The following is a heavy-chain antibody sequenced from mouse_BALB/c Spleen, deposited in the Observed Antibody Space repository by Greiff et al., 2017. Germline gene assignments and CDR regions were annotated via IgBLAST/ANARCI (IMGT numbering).Heavy chain of an antibody. J-gene: IGHJ2*01. CDR2: IGYSGST. D-gene: IGHD4-1*01. Sequence: VQLQESGPGLVKPSQSLSLTCTVTGYSITSYYAWNWIRQFPGNLLEWMGYIGYSGSTSYNPSLKSRISITRDTSKNQFFLQLNSVTTEDTATDYCARLGEDYLDYGGQGTTLTVSS. CDR1: GYSITSYYA. V-gene: IGHV3-2*02. CDR3: ARLGEDYLDY.